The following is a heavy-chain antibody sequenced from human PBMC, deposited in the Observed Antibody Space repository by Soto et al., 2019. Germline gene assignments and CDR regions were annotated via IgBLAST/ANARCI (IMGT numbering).Heavy chain of an antibody. CDR1: GGSISSYY. J-gene: IGHJ5*02. V-gene: IGHV4-59*01. CDR3: ARDFAGNWFDP. CDR2: IYYSGST. Sequence: SETLSLTCTVSGGSISSYYWSWIRQPPGKGLEWIGYIYYSGSTNYNPSLKSRVTISVDTSKNQFSLKLSSVTAADTAVYYCARDFAGNWFDPWGQGTLVTVSS.